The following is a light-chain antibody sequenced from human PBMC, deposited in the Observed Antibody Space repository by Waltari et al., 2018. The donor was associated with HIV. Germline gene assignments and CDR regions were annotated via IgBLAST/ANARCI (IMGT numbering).Light chain of an antibody. V-gene: IGLV3-1*01. CDR2: QDS. Sequence: FELTQPPSLSVSPGKTVTITCSGDKLGDKFVSWYQQKPGQSPLLVISQDSKRPSGIPDRFSGSNSGNQATLTISGTQAADEADYYCQTWDNRVIFGGGTKLTVL. CDR1: KLGDKF. CDR3: QTWDNRVI. J-gene: IGLJ2*01.